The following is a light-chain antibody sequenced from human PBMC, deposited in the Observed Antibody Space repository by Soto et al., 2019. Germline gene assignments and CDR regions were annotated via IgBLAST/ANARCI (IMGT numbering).Light chain of an antibody. J-gene: IGKJ5*01. Sequence: ESVLTQSPGSLSLSPGERATLSCRASQSVSSNYLAWYQHKPGQAPRLLIYGASSRATGIPDMFCCSRSGTYFTLTISSLEPEDYAVYYCQPHDSSRSISFGQGTRLEIK. V-gene: IGKV3-20*01. CDR2: GAS. CDR1: QSVSSNY. CDR3: QPHDSSRSIS.